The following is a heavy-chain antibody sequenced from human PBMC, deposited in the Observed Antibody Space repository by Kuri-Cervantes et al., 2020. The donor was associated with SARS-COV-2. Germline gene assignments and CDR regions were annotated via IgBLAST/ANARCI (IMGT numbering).Heavy chain of an antibody. D-gene: IGHD6-13*01. J-gene: IGHJ4*02. CDR3: ARYEQLNGSFDY. CDR1: GFTFSSYD. Sequence: GGSLRLSCAASGFTFSSYDMHWVRQATGKGLEWVSAIGTAGDPYYPGSVKGRFTISRDNSKNTLYLQMNSLRADDAAVYYCARYEQLNGSFDYWGQGTLVTVSS. CDR2: IGTAGDP. V-gene: IGHV3-13*05.